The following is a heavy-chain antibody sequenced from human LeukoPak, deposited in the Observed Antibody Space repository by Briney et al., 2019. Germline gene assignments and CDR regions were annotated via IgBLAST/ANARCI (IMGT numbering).Heavy chain of an antibody. D-gene: IGHD5-24*01. CDR3: ARDSPHGPDY. V-gene: IGHV3-48*03. J-gene: IGHJ4*02. Sequence: SGGSLRLSCAASGFTFSSYEMNWVRQAPGKGLEWVSYISSSGSSMYYADSVKGRFTISRDNAKNSLYLQMNSLRAEDTAVYYCARDSPHGPDYWGQGTLVTVSS. CDR2: ISSSGSSM. CDR1: GFTFSSYE.